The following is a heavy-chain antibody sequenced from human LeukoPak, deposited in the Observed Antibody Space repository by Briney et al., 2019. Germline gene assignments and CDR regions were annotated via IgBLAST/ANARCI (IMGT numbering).Heavy chain of an antibody. J-gene: IGHJ6*04. Sequence: GGSLRLSCAASGFSFSSYSMNWVRQAPGKGLEWVSSISSSSYIYYADSVKGRFTISRDNAKNSLYLQMNSLRAEDTAVYYCAELGITMIGGGWGKGTTVTISS. V-gene: IGHV3-21*01. CDR2: ISSSSYI. D-gene: IGHD3-10*02. CDR3: AELGITMIGGG. CDR1: GFSFSSYS.